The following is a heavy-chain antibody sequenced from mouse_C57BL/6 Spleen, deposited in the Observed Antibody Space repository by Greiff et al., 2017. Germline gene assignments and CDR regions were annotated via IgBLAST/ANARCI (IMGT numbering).Heavy chain of an antibody. J-gene: IGHJ4*01. Sequence: QVQLQQPGAELVRPGSSVKLSCKASGYTFTSYWMDWVKQRPGQGLEWIGNIYPSDSETHYNQKFKDKATLTVDKSSSTAYMQLSSLTSADSAVYYCARYNWAYAMDYWGQGTSVTVSS. D-gene: IGHD4-1*02. CDR1: GYTFTSYW. CDR2: IYPSDSET. V-gene: IGHV1-61*01. CDR3: ARYNWAYAMDY.